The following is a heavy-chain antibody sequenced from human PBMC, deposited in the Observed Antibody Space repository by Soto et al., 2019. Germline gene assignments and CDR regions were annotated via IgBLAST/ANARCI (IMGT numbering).Heavy chain of an antibody. V-gene: IGHV3-23*01. CDR3: AKDHYPAMVRGVIIDY. D-gene: IGHD3-10*01. J-gene: IGHJ4*01. Sequence: GGSLRLSCAASGFTFSSYAMSWVRQAPGKGLEWVSAISGSGGSTYYADSVKGRFTISRDNSKNTLYLQMNSLRAEDTAVYYCAKDHYPAMVRGVIIDYWGHGTLVPVSS. CDR1: GFTFSSYA. CDR2: ISGSGGST.